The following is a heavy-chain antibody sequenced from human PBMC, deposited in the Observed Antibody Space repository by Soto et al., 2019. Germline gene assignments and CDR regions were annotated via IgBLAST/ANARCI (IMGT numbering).Heavy chain of an antibody. CDR1: GFSLTTSGVG. Sequence: QITLKESRPTLVKPTQTLTLTCPFSGFSLTTSGVGVGWIRQTPGRAPEWLALIYWDGDERYSPSLKSRLTITKDASRNQVVLTLANMDPVDTATYYCVHRVLRTFYGLVPTTALYLDHWGQGALVVVSS. CDR3: VHRVLRTFYGLVPTTALYLDH. J-gene: IGHJ4*02. D-gene: IGHD3-9*01. V-gene: IGHV2-5*02. CDR2: IYWDGDE.